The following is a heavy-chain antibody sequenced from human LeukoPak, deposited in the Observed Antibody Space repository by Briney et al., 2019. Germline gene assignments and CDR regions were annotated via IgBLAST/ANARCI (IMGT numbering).Heavy chain of an antibody. CDR1: GGSFSGYY. CDR3: ARGATIFGIDY. D-gene: IGHD3-3*01. CDR2: INHSGST. J-gene: IGHJ4*02. V-gene: IGHV4-34*01. Sequence: SETLSLTCAVYGGSFSGYYWSWIRQPPGKGLEWIGEINHSGSTNYNPSLKSRVTISVDTSKNQFSLKLSSVTAADTAVYYCARGATIFGIDYWGQGTLVTVSS.